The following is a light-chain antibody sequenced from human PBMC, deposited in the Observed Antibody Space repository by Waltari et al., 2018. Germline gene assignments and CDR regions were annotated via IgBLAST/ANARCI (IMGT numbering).Light chain of an antibody. CDR2: GAS. CDR1: QHVSNN. CDR3: KQNTVWPPST. J-gene: IGKJ2*02. Sequence: EVLMTQSPATLSVSPGKTATFSCRASQHVSNNLAWYQHKPGQAPRLLISGASTRASGFPPGFGGRGSGTESTLPISSLQSDISTFYYCKQNTVWPPSTFGQGTKLEIK. V-gene: IGKV3-15*01.